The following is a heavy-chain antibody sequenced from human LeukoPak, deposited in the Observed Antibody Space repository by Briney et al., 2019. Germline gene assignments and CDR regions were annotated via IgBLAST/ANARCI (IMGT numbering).Heavy chain of an antibody. CDR2: VSGSCCRT. Sequence: GGSLRLFCAASGFTFSSYAMSWVRQAPGKGLEWGSTVSGSCCRTDYADSVKGRFAISRYKPKNTLYIQMNSLRAEDTAVYYCAKDRGHCINGVCHNYYYMDVWGKGTPVTVSS. CDR1: GFTFSSYA. CDR3: AKDRGHCINGVCHNYYYMDV. D-gene: IGHD2-8*01. V-gene: IGHV3-23*01. J-gene: IGHJ6*03.